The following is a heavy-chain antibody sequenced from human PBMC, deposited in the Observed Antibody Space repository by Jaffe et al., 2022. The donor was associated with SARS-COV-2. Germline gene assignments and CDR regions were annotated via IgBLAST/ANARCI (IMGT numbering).Heavy chain of an antibody. CDR1: GFTFSSHD. D-gene: IGHD3-22*01. Sequence: EEQLLESGGTLVQPGGSLRLSCAASGFTFSSHDMNWVRQAPGKGLEWVSSFRASDGTTYYPDSVKGRFTISRDNSKNMVYLQMNSLRAEDTAVYYCGKSLIVALGTGPFDIWGQGTMVTVSS. CDR2: FRASDGTT. J-gene: IGHJ3*02. CDR3: GKSLIVALGTGPFDI. V-gene: IGHV3-23*01.